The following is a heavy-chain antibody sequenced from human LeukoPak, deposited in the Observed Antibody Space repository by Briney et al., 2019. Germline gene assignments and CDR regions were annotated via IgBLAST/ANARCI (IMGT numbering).Heavy chain of an antibody. J-gene: IGHJ3*02. CDR1: GGSISSYY. CDR2: IYYSGST. V-gene: IGHV4-59*01. CDR3: ARDGAHLPPADAFDI. Sequence: SETLSLTCTVSGGSISSYYWSWIRQSPGKGLEWIGYIYYSGSTNYNPSLKSRVTISVDTSKNQFSLKLSSVTAADTAVYYCARDGAHLPPADAFDIWGQGTMVTVSS.